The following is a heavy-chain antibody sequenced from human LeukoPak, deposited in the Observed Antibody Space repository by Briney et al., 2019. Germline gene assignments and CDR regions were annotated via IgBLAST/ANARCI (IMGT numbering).Heavy chain of an antibody. J-gene: IGHJ4*02. CDR3: AKVKSSSASCYDY. Sequence: GGSLRLSCAASGFTFSSYAMSWVRHAPRKGLQWVSAISGSGGSTYYADSVKGRFTISRDNSKNTLYLQMNSLRAEDTAVYYCAKVKSSSASCYDYWGQGTLVTVSS. CDR2: ISGSGGST. CDR1: GFTFSSYA. V-gene: IGHV3-23*01. D-gene: IGHD2-2*01.